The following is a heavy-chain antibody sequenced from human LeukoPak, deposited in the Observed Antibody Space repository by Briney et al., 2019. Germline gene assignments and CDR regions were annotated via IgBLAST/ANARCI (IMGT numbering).Heavy chain of an antibody. Sequence: PSETLSLTCRVSGASLSRHYWSWMRQPPGKGLAWIGYLHYSGSTNCTTSLTSRVNISLDTSKTQFSLKLTSVTAADTAVYYCARPRFGDYAGFECWGQGTLVTVSS. CDR2: LHYSGST. J-gene: IGHJ4*02. D-gene: IGHD4-17*01. CDR1: GASLSRHY. V-gene: IGHV4-59*11. CDR3: ARPRFGDYAGFEC.